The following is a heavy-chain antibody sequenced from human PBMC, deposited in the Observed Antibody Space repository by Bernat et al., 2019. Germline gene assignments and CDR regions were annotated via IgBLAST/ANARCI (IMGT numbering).Heavy chain of an antibody. D-gene: IGHD6-19*01. CDR1: GGSFNGYY. CDR2: INHSGST. V-gene: IGHV4-34*01. J-gene: IGHJ4*02. CDR3: AREGIAVAGSFDY. Sequence: QVQLQQWGAGLLKPSETLSLTCAVYGGSFNGYYWSWIRQPPGKGLEWIGEINHSGSTNYNPSLKSRVTISVDTSKNQFSLKLSAVTAADTAVYYCAREGIAVAGSFDYWGQGTLVTVSS.